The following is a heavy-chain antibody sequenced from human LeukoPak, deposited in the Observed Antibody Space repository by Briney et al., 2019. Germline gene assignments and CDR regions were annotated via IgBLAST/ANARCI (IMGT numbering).Heavy chain of an antibody. V-gene: IGHV4-61*02. J-gene: IGHJ4*02. CDR2: LNPSGNI. CDR3: ARGRPSGDFFDY. CDR1: GDSISRNSHY. D-gene: IGHD4-17*01. Sequence: PSETLSLTCTVSGDSISRNSHYWCWIRQSAGKGLEWIGRLNPSGNINCNPSLKSRLTMSLDPSENKLSLKLSSVTAADTAVYYCARGRPSGDFFDYWGQGALVTVSS.